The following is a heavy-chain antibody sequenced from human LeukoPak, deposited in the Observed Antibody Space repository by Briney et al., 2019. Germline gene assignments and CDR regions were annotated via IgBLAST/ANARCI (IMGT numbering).Heavy chain of an antibody. CDR3: AVSGCSSTSCYLRGFDP. Sequence: SETLSLTCAVYGGSFSGYYWSWIRQPPGKGLEWIGEINHSGSTNYNPSLKSRVTISVDTSKDQFSLKLSSVTAADTAVYYCAVSGCSSTSCYLRGFDPWGQGTLVTVSS. D-gene: IGHD2-2*01. CDR2: INHSGST. CDR1: GGSFSGYY. J-gene: IGHJ5*02. V-gene: IGHV4-34*01.